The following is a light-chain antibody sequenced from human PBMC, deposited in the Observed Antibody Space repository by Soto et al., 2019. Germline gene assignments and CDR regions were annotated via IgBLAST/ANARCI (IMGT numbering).Light chain of an antibody. CDR3: SSYTTSNTRQIV. J-gene: IGLJ1*01. CDR2: DVT. CDR1: SSDVGGYNY. Sequence: QSALTQPASVSGSPGQSITISCTGTSSDVGGYNYVSWYQHHPGKAPKLIIYDVTNRPSGVSNPFSGSKSGNTASLTISGLQSEDEADYYCSSYTTSNTRQIVFGTGTKVTVL. V-gene: IGLV2-14*03.